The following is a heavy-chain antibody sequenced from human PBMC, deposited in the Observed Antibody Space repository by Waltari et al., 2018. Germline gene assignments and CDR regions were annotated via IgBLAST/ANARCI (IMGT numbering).Heavy chain of an antibody. CDR3: ARQYDFYDSSGYLDY. D-gene: IGHD3-22*01. J-gene: IGHJ4*02. CDR1: GGSISSRHYY. Sequence: QLQLQESGPGLVKPSETLSLTCTVPGGSISSRHYYWGWIRQPPGKGREWIGTIHYSGSTKYNPSLKSRVTISVDTSKNQFSLNLRSVTAADTAIYYCARQYDFYDSSGYLDYWGQGILGTVSS. CDR2: IHYSGST. V-gene: IGHV4-39*07.